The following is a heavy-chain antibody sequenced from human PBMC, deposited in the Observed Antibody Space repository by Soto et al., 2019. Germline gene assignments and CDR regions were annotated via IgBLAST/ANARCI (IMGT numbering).Heavy chain of an antibody. J-gene: IGHJ2*01. V-gene: IGHV4-4*07. D-gene: IGHD6-13*01. CDR1: GASISSFN. CDR2: LNIAGTI. Sequence: SETLSLTCSVSGASISSFNWNWVRQPAGKGPEWVGRLNIAGTINYNPSLKSRITMSMDTSKNQISLHLRSVTAADTAIYYCARDRGEYTSSWFWYFSHWGHGTLVTV. CDR3: ARDRGEYTSSWFWYFSH.